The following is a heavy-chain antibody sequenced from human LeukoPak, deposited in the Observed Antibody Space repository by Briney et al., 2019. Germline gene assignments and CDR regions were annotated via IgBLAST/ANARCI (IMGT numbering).Heavy chain of an antibody. Sequence: GASVKVSCKASGYTFSDFYVHWVRQAPGQGLEWIGIINVSSGRTDYAQKFQGRVTMTRDMFTSTVYMELTNLRSEDTAMYYCAREPPESYHFDYWGQGTLVTVSS. V-gene: IGHV1-46*01. CDR3: AREPPESYHFDY. D-gene: IGHD2-2*01. CDR1: GYTFSDFY. J-gene: IGHJ4*02. CDR2: INVSSGRT.